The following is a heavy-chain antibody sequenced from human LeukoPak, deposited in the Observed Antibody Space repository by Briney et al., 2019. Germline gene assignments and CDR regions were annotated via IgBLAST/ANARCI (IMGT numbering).Heavy chain of an antibody. CDR3: ARETTVVTPSWNWFDP. J-gene: IGHJ5*02. D-gene: IGHD4-23*01. V-gene: IGHV3-21*01. CDR1: GFTFTTYS. Sequence: PGGSLRLSCEASGFTFTTYSMTWVRQAPGKGLEWVSIISSGSSAIFSADALKGRFTISRDNAKNSLYLQMNSLRAEDTAVYYCARETTVVTPSWNWFDPWGQGTLVTVSS. CDR2: ISSGSSAI.